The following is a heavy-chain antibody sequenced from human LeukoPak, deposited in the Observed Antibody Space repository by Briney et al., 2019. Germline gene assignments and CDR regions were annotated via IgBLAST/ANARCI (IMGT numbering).Heavy chain of an antibody. CDR3: AREAYYYDSSGYYYFDY. J-gene: IGHJ4*02. CDR1: GFTFSSCS. Sequence: KPGGSLRLSCAASGFTFSSCSMNWVRQAPGKGLEWVSSISSSSSYIYYADSVKGRFTISRDNAKNSLYLQMNSLRAEDTAVYYCAREAYYYDSSGYYYFDYWGQGTLVTVSS. V-gene: IGHV3-21*01. CDR2: ISSSSSYI. D-gene: IGHD3-22*01.